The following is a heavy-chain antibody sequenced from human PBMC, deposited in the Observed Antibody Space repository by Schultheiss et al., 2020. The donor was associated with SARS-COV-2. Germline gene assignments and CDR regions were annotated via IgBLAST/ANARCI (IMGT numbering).Heavy chain of an antibody. CDR1: GYSFTRYW. Sequence: GGSLRLSCKGSGYSFTRYWIGWVRQAPGQGLEWMGGIIPIFGTANYAQKFQGRVTITADESTSTAYMELSSLRSEDTAVYYCATDTKAYYYDSSGYLKWGQGTLVTVSS. V-gene: IGHV1-69*01. CDR2: IIPIFGTA. CDR3: ATDTKAYYYDSSGYLK. J-gene: IGHJ4*02. D-gene: IGHD3-22*01.